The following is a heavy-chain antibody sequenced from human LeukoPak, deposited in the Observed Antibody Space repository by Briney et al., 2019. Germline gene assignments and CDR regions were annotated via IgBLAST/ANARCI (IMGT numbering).Heavy chain of an antibody. D-gene: IGHD6-19*01. CDR2: ISYDGSNK. CDR1: GFTFSSYG. CDR3: AKDLGYGGWWRYYYYYGMDV. Sequence: GGSLRLSCAASGFTFSSYGMHWVRQAPGKGLEWVAVISYDGSNKYYADSVKGRITISRDNSKNTLYLQMNSLRAEDTAVYYCAKDLGYGGWWRYYYYYGMDVWGKGTTVTVSS. V-gene: IGHV3-30*18. J-gene: IGHJ6*04.